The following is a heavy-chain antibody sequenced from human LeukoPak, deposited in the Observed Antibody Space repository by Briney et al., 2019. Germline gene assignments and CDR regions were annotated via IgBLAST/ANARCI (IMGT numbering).Heavy chain of an antibody. CDR2: LSKSGNT. D-gene: IGHD2-15*01. CDR1: GGSISSYY. J-gene: IGHJ4*02. Sequence: SETLSLTCTVSGGSISSYYWSWIRLPPGKGLEWIGYLSKSGNTNYSPSLKSRVTIFGDTSKNQFFLKLSSVTAADTAVYYCARGGGYCRGGSCYHFDYWGQGTLVTVSS. CDR3: ARGGGYCRGGSCYHFDY. V-gene: IGHV4-59*01.